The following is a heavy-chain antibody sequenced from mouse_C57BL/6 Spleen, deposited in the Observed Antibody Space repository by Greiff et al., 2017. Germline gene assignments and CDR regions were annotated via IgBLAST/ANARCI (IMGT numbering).Heavy chain of an antibody. V-gene: IGHV1-69*01. J-gene: IGHJ3*01. D-gene: IGHD4-1*01. Sequence: QVQLQQPGAELVMPGASVKLSCKASGYTFTSYWMHWVKQRPGQGLEWIGEIDPSDSYTNYNQKFKGKSTLTVDKSSSTAYMQLSSLTSEDSAVYYCARSELNWACFAYWGQGTLVTVSA. CDR2: IDPSDSYT. CDR3: ARSELNWACFAY. CDR1: GYTFTSYW.